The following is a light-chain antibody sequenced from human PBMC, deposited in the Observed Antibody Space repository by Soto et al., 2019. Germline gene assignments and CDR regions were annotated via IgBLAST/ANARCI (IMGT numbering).Light chain of an antibody. CDR1: SSDIGGYNY. J-gene: IGLJ1*01. CDR3: SSYAGTPYV. CDR2: EVY. V-gene: IGLV2-8*01. Sequence: SVLTQPPSASGTPGQSVPISCIGTSSDIGGYNYVSWYQQHPGTAPKLMIYEVYKRPSGVPDRFSGSKSGNTASLTVSGLQAEDEADYYCSSYAGTPYVFGAGTKVTVL.